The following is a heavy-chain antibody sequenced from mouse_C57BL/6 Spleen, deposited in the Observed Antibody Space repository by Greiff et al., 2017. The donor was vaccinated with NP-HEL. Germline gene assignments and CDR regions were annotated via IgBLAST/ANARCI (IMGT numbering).Heavy chain of an antibody. D-gene: IGHD2-1*01. CDR1: GFTFSSYG. CDR3: ARHNGNYGYAMDY. J-gene: IGHJ4*01. Sequence: EVQRVESGGDLVKPGGSLKLSCAASGFTFSSYGMSWVRQTPDKRLEWVATISSGGSYTYYPDSVKGRFTISRDNAKNTLYLQMSSLKSEDTAMYYCARHNGNYGYAMDYWGQGTSVTVSS. V-gene: IGHV5-6*01. CDR2: ISSGGSYT.